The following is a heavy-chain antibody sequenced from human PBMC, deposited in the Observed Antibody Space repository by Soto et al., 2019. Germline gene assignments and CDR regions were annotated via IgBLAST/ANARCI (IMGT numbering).Heavy chain of an antibody. Sequence: GGSLRLSCAASGFTFSNAWMSWVRQAPGKGLEWVGRIKSKTDGGTTDYAAPVKGRFTISRDDSKNTLYLQMNSLKTEDTAVYYCTTSQRVVPAADDAFDIWGQGTMVTVSS. CDR2: IKSKTDGGTT. J-gene: IGHJ3*02. D-gene: IGHD2-2*01. V-gene: IGHV3-15*01. CDR3: TTSQRVVPAADDAFDI. CDR1: GFTFSNAW.